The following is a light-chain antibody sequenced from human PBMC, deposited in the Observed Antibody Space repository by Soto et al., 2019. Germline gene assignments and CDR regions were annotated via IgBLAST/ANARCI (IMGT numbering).Light chain of an antibody. J-gene: IGKJ4*01. CDR1: QTISNTF. Sequence: TLSLSPGERATLSCRASQTISNTFLAWYQQRPGQAPRLLIYGASGRAAGIPDRFSGSGSGTDFTLSISRLEPEDFAVYYCQQYGVSPTFGGGTKVDIK. CDR2: GAS. CDR3: QQYGVSPT. V-gene: IGKV3-20*01.